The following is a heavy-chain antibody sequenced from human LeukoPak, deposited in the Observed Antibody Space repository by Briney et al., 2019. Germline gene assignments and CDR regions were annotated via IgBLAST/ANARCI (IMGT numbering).Heavy chain of an antibody. Sequence: GASVKVCCKASGYTFTGYYMHWVRQAPGQGLEWMGWINPNSGGTNYAQKFQGRVTMTRDTSISTAYMELSRLRSDDTAVYYCARYVVVVAAGGEHDAFDIWGQGTMVTVSS. CDR1: GYTFTGYY. CDR3: ARYVVVVAAGGEHDAFDI. J-gene: IGHJ3*02. V-gene: IGHV1-2*02. CDR2: INPNSGGT. D-gene: IGHD2-15*01.